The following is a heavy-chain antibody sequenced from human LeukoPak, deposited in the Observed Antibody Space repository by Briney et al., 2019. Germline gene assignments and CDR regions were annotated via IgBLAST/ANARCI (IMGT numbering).Heavy chain of an antibody. J-gene: IGHJ4*02. V-gene: IGHV3-30*18. Sequence: GGSLRLSCAASGFTFSSYGMHWVRQAPGKELEWVAVISYDGSNKYYADSVKGRFTISRDNSKNTLYLQMNSLRAEDTAVYYCAKFKTVTTFWYFDYWGQGTLVTVSS. D-gene: IGHD4-17*01. CDR2: ISYDGSNK. CDR3: AKFKTVTTFWYFDY. CDR1: GFTFSSYG.